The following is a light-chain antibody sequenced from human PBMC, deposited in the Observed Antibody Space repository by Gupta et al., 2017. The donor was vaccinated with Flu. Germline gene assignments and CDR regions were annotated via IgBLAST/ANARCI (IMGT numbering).Light chain of an antibody. CDR2: GAS. J-gene: IGKJ2*01. CDR1: QSVSIY. CDR3: QQYGTSPT. Sequence: SPGNLSLSPGERATLSCRASQSVSIYLDWYQQKPGQAPRLLISGASSRATGIPDRFSGSGSGTDFALTSSRREPEDFAVYFWQQYGTSPTFGQGTKLEIK. V-gene: IGKV3-20*01.